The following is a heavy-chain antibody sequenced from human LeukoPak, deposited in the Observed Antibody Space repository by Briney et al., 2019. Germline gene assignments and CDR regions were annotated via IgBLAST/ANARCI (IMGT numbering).Heavy chain of an antibody. CDR2: IKQDGSEK. CDR3: ARAAGFWSGYGYYYYMDV. V-gene: IGHV3-7*01. J-gene: IGHJ6*03. Sequence: GGSLRLSCAASGFTFGNFWMSWVRQAPGKGLEWVANIKQDGSEKYYVDSVKGRFTISRDNAKNSLYLQMNSLRAEDTAVYYCARAAGFWSGYGYYYYMDVWGKGTTVTVSS. CDR1: GFTFGNFW. D-gene: IGHD3-3*01.